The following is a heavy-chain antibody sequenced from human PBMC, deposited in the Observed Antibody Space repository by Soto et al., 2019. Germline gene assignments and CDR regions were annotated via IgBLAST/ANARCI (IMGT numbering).Heavy chain of an antibody. CDR1: GGSITSSYFY. CDR3: ARDTAGTYYYYYGMDV. J-gene: IGHJ6*02. CDR2: IHIDGST. V-gene: IGHV4-39*07. Sequence: SETLSLTCSVSGGSITSSYFYWNWIRQPPGKGLEWIGNIHIDGSTNYNPSLKSRVTISVDKSKNQFSLKLSSVTAADTAVYYCARDTAGTYYYYYGMDVWGQGTTVTVSS. D-gene: IGHD6-19*01.